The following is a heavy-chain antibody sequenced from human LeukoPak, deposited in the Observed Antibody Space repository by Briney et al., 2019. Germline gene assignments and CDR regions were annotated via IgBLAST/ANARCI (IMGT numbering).Heavy chain of an antibody. Sequence: SETLSLTCTVSGGSINSYYWSWIRQPPGKGLEWIGHVFYTGSSNYNPSLKSRVTISLDRSKNQFSLRLSSVTAADTAVYYCARSRRGTYSSSWSTFDYWGQGTLVTVSS. CDR1: GGSINSYY. CDR3: ARSRRGTYSSSWSTFDY. CDR2: VFYTGSS. J-gene: IGHJ4*02. D-gene: IGHD6-13*01. V-gene: IGHV4-59*12.